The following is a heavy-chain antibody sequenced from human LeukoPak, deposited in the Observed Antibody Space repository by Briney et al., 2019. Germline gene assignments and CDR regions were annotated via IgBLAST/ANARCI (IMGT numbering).Heavy chain of an antibody. V-gene: IGHV3-23*01. CDR1: GFTFSSYA. CDR2: ISGSDGST. D-gene: IGHD3-10*01. J-gene: IGHJ4*02. CDR3: TTYGSGRKFDY. Sequence: GGSLRLSCAASGFTFSSYAMNWVRQAPGKGLEWVSAISGSDGSTYYADSVKGRFTISRDNSKNTLYLQMNSLKSEDTAVYYCTTYGSGRKFDYWGQGILVTVSS.